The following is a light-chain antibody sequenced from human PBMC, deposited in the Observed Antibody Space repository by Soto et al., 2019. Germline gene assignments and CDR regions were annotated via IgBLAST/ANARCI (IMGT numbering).Light chain of an antibody. V-gene: IGKV3-20*01. Sequence: IVLTQSPGTLSLSPGERATLSCRASQAVSSNYLAWFQQKPGQAPRLLIFGASSRATGIPDRFSGSGSGSDFTLTISRLEPEDFAVYYCQQYGDSPRTFGQGPKVDIK. J-gene: IGKJ1*01. CDR2: GAS. CDR3: QQYGDSPRT. CDR1: QAVSSNY.